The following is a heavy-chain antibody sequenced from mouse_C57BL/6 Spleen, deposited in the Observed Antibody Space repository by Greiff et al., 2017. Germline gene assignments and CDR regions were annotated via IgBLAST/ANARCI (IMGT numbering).Heavy chain of an antibody. CDR3: ARIATVGEYYAMDY. D-gene: IGHD1-1*01. CDR2: IWSGGST. J-gene: IGHJ4*01. V-gene: IGHV2-5*01. Sequence: QVQLQQSGPGLVQPSQCLSITCTASGFSLTSYGVHWVRQSPGQGLEWLGVIWSGGSTDYNAAFMSRLSITKDNSNSQVFFKMSSLQSDDTAIYYCARIATVGEYYAMDYWGQGTTVTVSS. CDR1: GFSLTSYG.